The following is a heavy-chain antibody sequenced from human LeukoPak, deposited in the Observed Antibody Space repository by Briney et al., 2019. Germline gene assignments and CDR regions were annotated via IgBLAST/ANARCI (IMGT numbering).Heavy chain of an antibody. CDR2: MNPNSGNT. CDR1: GYTFTSYD. CDR3: ARGRSGYRYYYYYYMDV. V-gene: IGHV1-8*03. J-gene: IGHJ6*03. D-gene: IGHD3-22*01. Sequence: ASVKVSCKASGYTFTSYDINWVRQATGQGLEWMGWMNPNSGNTGYAQKFQGRDTITRNTSISTAYMELSSLRSEDTAVYYCARGRSGYRYYYYYYMDVWGKGTTVTVSS.